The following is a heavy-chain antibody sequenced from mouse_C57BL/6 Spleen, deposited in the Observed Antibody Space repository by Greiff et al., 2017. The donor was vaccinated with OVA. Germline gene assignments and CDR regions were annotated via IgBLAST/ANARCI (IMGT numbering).Heavy chain of an antibody. Sequence: VQLVESGPELVKPGASVKISCKASGYAFSSSWMNWVKQRPGKGLEWIGRIYPGDGDTNYNGKFKGKATLTADKSSSTAYMQLSSLTSEDSAVYFCARGTYYYGSSHYAMDYWGQGTSVTVSS. CDR3: ARGTYYYGSSHYAMDY. J-gene: IGHJ4*01. D-gene: IGHD1-1*01. CDR1: GYAFSSSW. CDR2: IYPGDGDT. V-gene: IGHV1-82*01.